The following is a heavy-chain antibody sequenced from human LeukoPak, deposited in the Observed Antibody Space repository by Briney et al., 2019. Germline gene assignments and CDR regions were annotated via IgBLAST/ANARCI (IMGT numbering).Heavy chain of an antibody. CDR2: IYYSGST. Sequence: PSETLSLTCTVSGGSISSSSYYWGWLRQPPGKGLEWLGGIYYSGSTYYNPSLKSRVTISVDTSKNQFSLKLSSVTAADTAVYYCARGYYDSSGYYPTAHTVDYWGQGTLVTVSS. CDR3: ARGYYDSSGYYPTAHTVDY. J-gene: IGHJ4*02. D-gene: IGHD3-22*01. V-gene: IGHV4-39*01. CDR1: GGSISSSSYY.